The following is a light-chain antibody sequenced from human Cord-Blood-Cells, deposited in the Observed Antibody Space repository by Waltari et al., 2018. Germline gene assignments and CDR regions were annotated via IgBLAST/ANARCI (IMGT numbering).Light chain of an antibody. V-gene: IGLV2-8*01. CDR2: DVS. Sequence: QSALTQPPSASGSPGQSVTISCTGTSSDVGGYNYFSWYQQHPGKAPKLMIYDVSKRPSGVPDRFSGSKSGNTASLTVSGLQAEDEADYYCSSYAGSNNLVFGGGTKLTVL. CDR1: SSDVGGYNY. J-gene: IGLJ3*02. CDR3: SSYAGSNNLV.